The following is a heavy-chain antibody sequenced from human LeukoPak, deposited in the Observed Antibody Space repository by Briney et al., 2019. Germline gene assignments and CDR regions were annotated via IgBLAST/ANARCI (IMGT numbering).Heavy chain of an antibody. D-gene: IGHD6-13*01. V-gene: IGHV3-74*01. CDR2: ISGDGTTT. CDR1: GFTFSTSW. CDR3: TRVRSSSWYDY. Sequence: PGGSLRLSCATSGFTFSTSWMHWVRQAPGKGLVWVSRISGDGTTTTYADSVKGRFTISRGNAKNTLFLQMNSLRVDDTAVYYCTRVRSSSWYDYWGQGALVTVSS. J-gene: IGHJ4*02.